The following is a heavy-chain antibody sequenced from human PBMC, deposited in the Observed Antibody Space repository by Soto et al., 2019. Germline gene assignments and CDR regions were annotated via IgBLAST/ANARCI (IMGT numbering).Heavy chain of an antibody. Sequence: SSETLSLTCTVSGGSISSGDYYWSWIRQPPGKGLEWIGYIYYSGSTYYNPSLKSRVTISVDTSKNQFSLKLSSVTAADTAVYYCARGLRGVATIPIDYWGQGTLVTVSS. CDR2: IYYSGST. D-gene: IGHD5-12*01. CDR3: ARGLRGVATIPIDY. CDR1: GGSISSGDYY. J-gene: IGHJ4*02. V-gene: IGHV4-30-4*01.